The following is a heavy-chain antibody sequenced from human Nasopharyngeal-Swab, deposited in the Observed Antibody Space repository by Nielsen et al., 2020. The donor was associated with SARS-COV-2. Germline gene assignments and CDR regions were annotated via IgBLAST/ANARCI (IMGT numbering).Heavy chain of an antibody. Sequence: GESLKISCAASGFTLSSYAMTWVRQAPGKGLEWVSAISGSGRSTYYADSVKGRFTISRDNSKNTLYLQMNSLRAEDTAVYYCARTYYYGSGSYYSPPYYYYGMDVWGQGTTVTVSS. J-gene: IGHJ6*02. CDR3: ARTYYYGSGSYYSPPYYYYGMDV. D-gene: IGHD3-10*01. V-gene: IGHV3-23*01. CDR2: ISGSGRST. CDR1: GFTLSSYA.